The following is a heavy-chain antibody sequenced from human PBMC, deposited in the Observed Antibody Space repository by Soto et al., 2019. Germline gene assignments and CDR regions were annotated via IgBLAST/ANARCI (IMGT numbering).Heavy chain of an antibody. V-gene: IGHV2-5*02. Sequence: SGPTLVNPTQTLTLTCTFSGFSLSTSGVGVSWIRQPPGKALEWLGIIYWDDEKRYSPSLKSRLTITQDTSKNQVVLTMTNVDPVDTATYYCAHRQSEKRNYYFDYWGQGTLVTVSS. CDR3: AHRQSEKRNYYFDY. CDR2: IYWDDEK. CDR1: GFSLSTSGVG. J-gene: IGHJ4*02.